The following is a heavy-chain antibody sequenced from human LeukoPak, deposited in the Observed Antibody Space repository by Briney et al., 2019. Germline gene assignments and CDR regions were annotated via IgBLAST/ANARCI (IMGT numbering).Heavy chain of an antibody. CDR3: ASCITGTTYIDY. Sequence: SETLSLTCTVSGGSISSGSYYRSWIRQPAGKGLEWIGRIYPSGSTNYNPSLKSRVTISVDTSKNQFSLKLSSVTAADTAVYYCASCITGTTYIDYWGQGTLVTVSS. V-gene: IGHV4-61*02. CDR1: GGSISSGSYY. CDR2: IYPSGST. D-gene: IGHD1-20*01. J-gene: IGHJ4*02.